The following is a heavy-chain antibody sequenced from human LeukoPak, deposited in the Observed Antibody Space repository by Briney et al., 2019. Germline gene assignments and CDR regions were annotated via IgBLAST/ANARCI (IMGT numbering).Heavy chain of an antibody. CDR2: INPSGGST. CDR1: GYTFTSYY. CDR3: ARGYSSGWEYNWFDP. J-gene: IGHJ5*02. Sequence: ASVTVSCTASGYTFTSYYMHWVRQAPGQGLEWMGIINPSGGSTSYAQKFQGRVTMTRDTSTSTVYMELSSLRSEDTAVYYCARGYSSGWEYNWFDPWGQGTLVTVSS. D-gene: IGHD6-19*01. V-gene: IGHV1-46*01.